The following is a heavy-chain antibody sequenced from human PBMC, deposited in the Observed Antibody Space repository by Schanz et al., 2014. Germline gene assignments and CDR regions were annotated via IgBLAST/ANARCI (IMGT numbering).Heavy chain of an antibody. CDR3: AKSQGSSFDS. CDR1: GFTFENYA. J-gene: IGHJ4*02. V-gene: IGHV3-23*04. D-gene: IGHD6-13*01. CDR2: FNDGGVNK. Sequence: EVQLVESGGGVVRPGGSLRLSCAASGFTFENYALTWVRQVPGKGLEWVSSFNDGGVNKYYADSVKGRFTISSDNSKSTLYRQMSSLRAEDTAVYYCAKSQGSSFDSWGQGTLVTVSS.